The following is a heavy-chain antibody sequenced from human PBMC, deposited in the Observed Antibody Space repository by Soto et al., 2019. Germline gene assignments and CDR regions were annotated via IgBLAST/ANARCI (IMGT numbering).Heavy chain of an antibody. Sequence: SETLSLTCSVSGGSFSDKTYYWSWIRQPPGKRLEWIGYVYYSGTTNYNPSLKSRVTISVDLYKNQFSLRLSSVTTADTALYYCARTTAVPNSLRSRYFFDYWGQGTLVTVSS. D-gene: IGHD4-17*01. J-gene: IGHJ4*02. CDR2: VYYSGTT. CDR1: GGSFSDKTYY. V-gene: IGHV4-61*01. CDR3: ARTTAVPNSLRSRYFFDY.